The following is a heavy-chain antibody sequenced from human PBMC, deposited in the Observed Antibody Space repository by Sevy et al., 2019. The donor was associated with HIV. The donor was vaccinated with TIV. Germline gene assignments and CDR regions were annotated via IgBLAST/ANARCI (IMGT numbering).Heavy chain of an antibody. CDR2: IKQDGSEK. CDR3: ARDRDASSGFGMDV. D-gene: IGHD5-12*01. Sequence: GGSLRLSCAASGFTFSRYWMTWVRQAPGKGLEWVANIKQDGSEKYYMDSVKGRFTISRDNAKKSLFLQMNSLRAEDTAVYYCARDRDASSGFGMDVWGQGTTVTVSS. V-gene: IGHV3-7*01. J-gene: IGHJ6*02. CDR1: GFTFSRYW.